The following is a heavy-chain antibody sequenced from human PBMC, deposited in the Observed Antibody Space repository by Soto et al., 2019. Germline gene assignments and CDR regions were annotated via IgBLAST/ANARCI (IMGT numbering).Heavy chain of an antibody. D-gene: IGHD3-10*01. CDR1: GFTFSSYA. J-gene: IGHJ6*02. CDR3: ARGYGSGSYYNTGMDV. CDR2: IGTAGDT. Sequence: GGSLRLSCAASGFTFSSYAMSWVRQAPGKGLEWVSAIGTAGDTYYPGSVKGRFTISRENAKNSLYLQMNSLRAGDTAVYYCARGYGSGSYYNTGMDVWGQGTTVTVSS. V-gene: IGHV3-13*01.